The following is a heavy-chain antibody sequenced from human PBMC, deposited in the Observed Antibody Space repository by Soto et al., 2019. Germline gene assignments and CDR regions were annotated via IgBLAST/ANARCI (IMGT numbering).Heavy chain of an antibody. CDR3: ATDYRDGYFDY. J-gene: IGHJ4*02. Sequence: PGGSLRLSCAASGFTFSSYAMHWVRQAPGKGLEWVAVISYDGSNKYYADSVKGRFTISRDNSKNTLYLQMNSLRAEDTAAYYCATDYRDGYFDYWGQGALVTVSS. CDR2: ISYDGSNK. V-gene: IGHV3-30-3*01. CDR1: GFTFSSYA.